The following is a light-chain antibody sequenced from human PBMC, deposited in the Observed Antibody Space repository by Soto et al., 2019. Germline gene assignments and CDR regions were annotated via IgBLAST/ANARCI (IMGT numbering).Light chain of an antibody. CDR1: SSDVGGGNY. J-gene: IGLJ1*01. V-gene: IGLV2-14*01. CDR2: EVS. Sequence: QSALTQPASVSGSPGQAITISCTGTSSDVGGGNYVSWYQQHPGKAPKRMIYEVSTRPSGVSNRFSGSKSGNTASMPISGLQSEDEADYYCSSYTSSSTPYVFGTGTKLTV. CDR3: SSYTSSSTPYV.